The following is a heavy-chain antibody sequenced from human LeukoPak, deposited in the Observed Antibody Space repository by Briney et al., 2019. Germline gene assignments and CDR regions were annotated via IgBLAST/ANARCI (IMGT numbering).Heavy chain of an antibody. CDR2: IIPIFGTA. D-gene: IGHD5-24*01. Sequence: SVKVSCKASGGTFSSYAISWVRQAPGQGLEWMGGIIPIFGTANYAQKFQGRVTITADESTSTAYMELSSLRSEETAVYYCARVALGRRWLQTSYYYGMDVWGQGTTVTVSS. V-gene: IGHV1-69*13. J-gene: IGHJ6*02. CDR3: ARVALGRRWLQTSYYYGMDV. CDR1: GGTFSSYA.